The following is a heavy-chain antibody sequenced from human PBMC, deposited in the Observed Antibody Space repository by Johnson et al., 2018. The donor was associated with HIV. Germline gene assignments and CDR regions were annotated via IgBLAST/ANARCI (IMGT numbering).Heavy chain of an antibody. CDR2: ISNDGSNK. D-gene: IGHD3-10*01. CDR1: GFTFSSYA. CDR3: AKDMVVRENGAFDI. Sequence: QVQLVESGGGVVQPGRSLRLSCAASGFTFSSYAMHWVRQAPGKGLKWVSFISNDGSNKYYADSVRGRFTISRDNSKNTLYLQMNSLRAEDTALYYCAKDMVVRENGAFDIWGQGTMVTVSS. J-gene: IGHJ3*02. V-gene: IGHV3-30*04.